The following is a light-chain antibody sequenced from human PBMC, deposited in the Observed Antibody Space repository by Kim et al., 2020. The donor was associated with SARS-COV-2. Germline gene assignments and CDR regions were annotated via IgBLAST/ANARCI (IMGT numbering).Light chain of an antibody. CDR3: CSYAGNSISWV. J-gene: IGLJ3*02. V-gene: IGLV2-11*03. CDR1: SSDLPVYHY. CDR2: DVT. Sequence: QSLTLSCPGPSSDLPVYHYLSWYQQHPGNAPNLIISDVTDRPSGVPDRFSGSTSGNTASLTISGLQADDAADYYCCSYAGNSISWVFGGGTQLTVL.